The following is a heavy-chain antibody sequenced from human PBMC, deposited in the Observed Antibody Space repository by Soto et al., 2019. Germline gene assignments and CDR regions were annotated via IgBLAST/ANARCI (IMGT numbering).Heavy chain of an antibody. Sequence: SETLSLSCSVSGAALNSGNYYWSWIRQVPGKGLEWIGHIYVTGAVDYNPSLRDRITISQDTSERQFSLNLRLVTAADTAVYYCARLRIATNNYKWFDPWGQGTLVTVSS. CDR1: GAALNSGNYY. CDR3: ARLRIATNNYKWFDP. CDR2: IYVTGAV. D-gene: IGHD2-21*01. J-gene: IGHJ5*02. V-gene: IGHV4-31*03.